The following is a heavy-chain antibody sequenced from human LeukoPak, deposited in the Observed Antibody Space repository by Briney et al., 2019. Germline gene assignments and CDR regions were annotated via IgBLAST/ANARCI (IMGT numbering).Heavy chain of an antibody. CDR1: GYTFTCYY. Sequence: ASVNVSCKAAGYTFTCYYIHWVRQVPGQGLEWMGWGNLNSCDTDYAKTFQGRVTITRDTSISSDYMDLNSLTYDDTAVYYCVRDRNSHWWGGLDYWGPGTLVTVSS. CDR2: GNLNSCDT. J-gene: IGHJ4*02. D-gene: IGHD2/OR15-2a*01. V-gene: IGHV1-2*02. CDR3: VRDRNSHWWGGLDY.